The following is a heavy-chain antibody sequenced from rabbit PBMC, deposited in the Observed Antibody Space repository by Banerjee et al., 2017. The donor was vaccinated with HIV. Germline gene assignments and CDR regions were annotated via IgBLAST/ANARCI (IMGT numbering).Heavy chain of an antibody. Sequence: QSLEESGGDLVKPGASLTLTCTASGFSFSSSYWICWVRQAPGKGLEWIACIYAGSSGTTYYASWAKGRFTISKTSSTTVTLQMTSLTAADTATYFCARGPRYVDWVDDGYEGLGLWGQGTLVTVS. CDR1: GFSFSSSYW. CDR2: IYAGSSGTT. V-gene: IGHV1S40*01. CDR3: ARGPRYVDWVDDGYEGLGL. J-gene: IGHJ4*01. D-gene: IGHD6-1*01.